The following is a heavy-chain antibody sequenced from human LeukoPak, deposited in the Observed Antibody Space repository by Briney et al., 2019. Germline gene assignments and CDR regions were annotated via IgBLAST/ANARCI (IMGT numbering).Heavy chain of an antibody. CDR1: GFTFSSYW. CDR3: ARVRREMKRSLGRTTEYSYYYYMDV. D-gene: IGHD1/OR15-1a*01. CDR2: IKTDGSST. V-gene: IGHV3-74*01. J-gene: IGHJ6*03. Sequence: PGGSLRLSCAASGFTFSSYWMHWVRQAPGKGLVWVSHIKTDGSSTNYAESVKGRFTISRDNAKNTVYLQMNSLRAEDTAVYYCARVRREMKRSLGRTTEYSYYYYMDVWGKGTTVTVSS.